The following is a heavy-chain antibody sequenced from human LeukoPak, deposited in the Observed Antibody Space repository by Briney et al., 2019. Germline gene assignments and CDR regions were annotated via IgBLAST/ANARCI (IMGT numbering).Heavy chain of an antibody. V-gene: IGHV4-59*08. CDR2: IYYSGST. J-gene: IGHJ4*02. Sequence: SETLSLTCTVSGGSIRSHYWSWIRQPPGKGLEWIGYIYYSGSTNYNPSLKSRVTISVDTSKNQLSLKLRSVTAADTAVYYCARGGRDGYTLYPLDYWGQGTLVTVSS. CDR3: ARGGRDGYTLYPLDY. D-gene: IGHD5-24*01. CDR1: GGSIRSHY.